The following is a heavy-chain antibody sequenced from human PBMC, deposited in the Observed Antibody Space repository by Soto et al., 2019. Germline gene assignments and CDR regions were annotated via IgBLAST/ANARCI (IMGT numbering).Heavy chain of an antibody. J-gene: IGHJ4*02. D-gene: IGHD7-27*01. Sequence: QVQLVQSGAEVKKPGSSVKVSCEASGGTFSGHAISWVRQAPGQGPEWMGGLIPLFGTTQHAQNFQYRLTITADKSTSTAYMELTRLRFEYTAIYYCARGPNWGYRFDSWGQGTLVTVSS. CDR1: GGTFSGHA. CDR3: ARGPNWGYRFDS. CDR2: LIPLFGTT. V-gene: IGHV1-69*06.